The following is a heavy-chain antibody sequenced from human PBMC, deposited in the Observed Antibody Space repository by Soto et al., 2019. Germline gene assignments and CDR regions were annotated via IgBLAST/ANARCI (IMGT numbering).Heavy chain of an antibody. Sequence: EVQLAESGGGLVQPGRSLRLSCAASGFTFDDYAMHWVRQAPGKGLEWVSGISWNSGIIVYADSVKGRFTISRDNAQNALYLQMNSLRAEETALYYCVKDMGTNGHDSFERWGQGTMVTVSS. CDR1: GFTFDDYA. V-gene: IGHV3-9*01. J-gene: IGHJ3*02. D-gene: IGHD2-8*01. CDR2: ISWNSGII. CDR3: VKDMGTNGHDSFER.